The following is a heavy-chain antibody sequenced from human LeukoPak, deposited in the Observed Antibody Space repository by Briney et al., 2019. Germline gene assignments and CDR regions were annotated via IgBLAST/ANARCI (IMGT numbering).Heavy chain of an antibody. V-gene: IGHV1-69*05. CDR1: GGTFSSYA. D-gene: IGHD3-22*01. CDR3: VQSSVRDDSSGYYFDY. J-gene: IGHJ4*02. Sequence: SVKVSCKASGGTFSSYAISWVRQAPGQGLEWMGGIIPIFGTANYAQKFQGGVTITTDESTSTAYMELSSLRSEDTAVYYCVQSSVRDDSSGYYFDYWGQGTLVTVSS. CDR2: IIPIFGTA.